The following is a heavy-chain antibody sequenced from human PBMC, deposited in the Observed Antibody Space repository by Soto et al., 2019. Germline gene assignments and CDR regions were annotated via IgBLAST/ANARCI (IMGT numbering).Heavy chain of an antibody. V-gene: IGHV4-39*07. Sequence: PSETLSLTCTVSGGSISSSSYYWGWIRQPPGKGLEWIGSIYYSGSTYYNPSLKSRVTISVDTSKNQFSLKLSSVTAADTAVYYCASGYCSSTSCYGGGFNGMDVWGQGTTVTVP. D-gene: IGHD2-2*03. CDR1: GGSISSSSYY. CDR2: IYYSGST. J-gene: IGHJ6*02. CDR3: ASGYCSSTSCYGGGFNGMDV.